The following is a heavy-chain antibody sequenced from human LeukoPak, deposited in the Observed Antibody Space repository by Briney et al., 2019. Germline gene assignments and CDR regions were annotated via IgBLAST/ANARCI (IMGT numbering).Heavy chain of an antibody. D-gene: IGHD3-22*01. CDR1: GFTFSNYY. Sequence: GGSLRLSCAASGFTFSNYYMSWIRQAPGKGLEWISYISGSSGSTNYADSVMGRFTISRDNGKNSLYLQMNSLRAEDTAVYYCARDQGENYDSSGYYPYWGQGTLVTVSS. J-gene: IGHJ4*02. CDR2: ISGSSGST. V-gene: IGHV3-11*06. CDR3: ARDQGENYDSSGYYPY.